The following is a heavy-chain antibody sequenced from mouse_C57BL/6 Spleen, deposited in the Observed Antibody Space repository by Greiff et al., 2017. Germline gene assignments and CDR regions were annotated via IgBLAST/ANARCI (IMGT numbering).Heavy chain of an antibody. CDR2: IDPSDSDT. CDR1: GYTFTSYW. D-gene: IGHD1-1*01. J-gene: IGHJ3*01. V-gene: IGHV1-52*01. CDR3: ARSGGVYGSSSWFAY. Sequence: QVQLQQPGAELVRPGSSVKLSCKASGYTFTSYWMHWVKQRPIQGLEWIGNIDPSDSDTHYNQKFKDKATLTVDKSSSTAYMQLSSLTSEDSAVYYCARSGGVYGSSSWFAYWGQGTLVTVSA.